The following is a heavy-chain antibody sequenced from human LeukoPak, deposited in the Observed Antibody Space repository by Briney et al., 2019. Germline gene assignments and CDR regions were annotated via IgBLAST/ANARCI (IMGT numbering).Heavy chain of an antibody. D-gene: IGHD2-15*01. V-gene: IGHV1-8*01. Sequence: ASVKVSCKASGYTFTSYDINWVRQATGQGLEWMGWMNPNSGNAGYAQKFQGRVTMTRNTSISTAYMELSSLRSEDTAVYYCASLFPLPNYYYYYGMDVWGQGTTVTVSS. CDR2: MNPNSGNA. CDR1: GYTFTSYD. J-gene: IGHJ6*02. CDR3: ASLFPLPNYYYYYGMDV.